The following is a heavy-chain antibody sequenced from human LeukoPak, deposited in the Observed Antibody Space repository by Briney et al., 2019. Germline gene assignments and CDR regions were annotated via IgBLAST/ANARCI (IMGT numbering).Heavy chain of an antibody. D-gene: IGHD3-22*01. V-gene: IGHV4-4*07. Sequence: SETLSLTCTVSGGSISNYFWSWIRQPAGKGLEWIGRIYFSGRTNYNPSLKSRVTISVDRSKNQFSLKLSSVTAADTAVYYCASEVADYYDSSGYYYGYRFDYWGQGTLVTVSS. J-gene: IGHJ4*02. CDR1: GGSISNYF. CDR3: ASEVADYYDSSGYYYGYRFDY. CDR2: IYFSGRT.